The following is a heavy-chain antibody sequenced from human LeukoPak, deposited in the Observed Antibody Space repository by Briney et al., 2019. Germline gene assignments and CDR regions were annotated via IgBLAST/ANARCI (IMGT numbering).Heavy chain of an antibody. D-gene: IGHD1-26*01. J-gene: IGHJ5*01. CDR1: GFTFSDDW. Sequence: GGALRLSCALSGFTFSDDWMHWVRQAPGGGLGWVSRISSDGTTTNYADSVKGRFTISRDNAKNTLCLQMDSVRAERTALYHCAGRWTSDSSGHRTPFTASS. CDR3: AGRWTSDS. V-gene: IGHV3-74*01. CDR2: ISSDGTTT.